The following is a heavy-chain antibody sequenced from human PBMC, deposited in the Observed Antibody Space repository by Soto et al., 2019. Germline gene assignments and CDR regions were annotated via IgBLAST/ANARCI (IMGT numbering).Heavy chain of an antibody. CDR3: ARSLGGWGSSSDFDY. D-gene: IGHD6-6*01. V-gene: IGHV4-59*01. CDR1: GGSISSYY. CDR2: IYYSGST. Sequence: SQTLSLTCTVSGGSISSYYWSWIRQPPGKGLEWIGYIYYSGSTNYNPSLKSRVTISVDTSKNQFSLKLSSVTAADTAVYYCARSLGGWGSSSDFDYWGQGTLVTVSS. J-gene: IGHJ4*02.